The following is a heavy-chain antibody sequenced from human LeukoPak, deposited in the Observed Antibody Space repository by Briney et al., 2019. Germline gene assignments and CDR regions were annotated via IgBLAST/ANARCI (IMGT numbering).Heavy chain of an antibody. CDR1: GFTFSSYS. CDR3: ARELGYYYDSSGYYYGYNAFDI. D-gene: IGHD3-22*01. Sequence: GGSLRLSCAASGFTFSSYSMNWVRQAPGKGLECVSSISSSSSYIYYADSVKGRFTISRDNAKNSLYLQMNSLRAEDTAVYYCARELGYYYDSSGYYYGYNAFDIWGQGTMVTVSS. V-gene: IGHV3-21*01. CDR2: ISSSSSYI. J-gene: IGHJ3*02.